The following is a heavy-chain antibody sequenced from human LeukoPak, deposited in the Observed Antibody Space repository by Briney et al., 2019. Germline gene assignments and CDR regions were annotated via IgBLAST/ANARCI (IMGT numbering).Heavy chain of an antibody. D-gene: IGHD3-22*01. CDR3: ARGTYYYDSSGYYSQDY. CDR2: ISGSGGST. Sequence: PGRSLRLSCAASGFTFSSYAMSWVRQAPGKGLEWVSAISGSGGSTYYADSVKGRFTISRDNSKNTLYLQMNSLRAEDTAVYYCARGTYYYDSSGYYSQDYWGQGTLVTVSS. J-gene: IGHJ4*02. V-gene: IGHV3-23*01. CDR1: GFTFSSYA.